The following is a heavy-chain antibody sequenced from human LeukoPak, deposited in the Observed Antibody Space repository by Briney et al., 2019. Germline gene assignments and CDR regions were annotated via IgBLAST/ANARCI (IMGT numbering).Heavy chain of an antibody. V-gene: IGHV3-23*01. CDR1: GFTFSSYA. CDR3: ANVVGALI. Sequence: GASLRLPCAASGFTFSSYAMSWVRQAPGKGLEWVSAISGSGGSTYYADSVKGRFTISRDNSKNTLYLQMNSLRAEDTAVYYRANVVGALIWGQGTMVTVSS. CDR2: ISGSGGST. D-gene: IGHD1-26*01. J-gene: IGHJ3*02.